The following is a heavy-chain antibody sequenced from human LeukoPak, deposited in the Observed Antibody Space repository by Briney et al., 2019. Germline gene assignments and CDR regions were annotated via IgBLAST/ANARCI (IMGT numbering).Heavy chain of an antibody. D-gene: IGHD5-12*01. CDR1: GFTLSSYA. CDR2: ISGTDGNT. J-gene: IGHJ4*02. V-gene: IGHV3-23*01. Sequence: GGPLTLSCPASGFTLSSYAMSWVRQAPGKELEWVSAISGTDGNTHYADYVNGRFTISRDSSNKRLYLQMNSLRAEDTAIYYCAKDVAATISSGGYYFDLWGQGTLVTVSS. CDR3: AKDVAATISSGGYYFDL.